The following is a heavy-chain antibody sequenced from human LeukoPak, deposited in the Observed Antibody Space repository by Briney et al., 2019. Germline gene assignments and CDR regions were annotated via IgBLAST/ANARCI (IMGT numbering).Heavy chain of an antibody. V-gene: IGHV4-34*01. CDR1: GGSFSGYY. D-gene: IGHD5-24*01. Sequence: PSETLSLTCAVYGGSFSGYYWSWIRQPPGKGLEWIGEINHSGSTNYNPSLKSRVTISVDTSKNQFSLKLSSVTAADTAVYYCAYADRRWLLTPRDAFDIWGQGTMVTVSS. CDR3: AYADRRWLLTPRDAFDI. J-gene: IGHJ3*02. CDR2: INHSGST.